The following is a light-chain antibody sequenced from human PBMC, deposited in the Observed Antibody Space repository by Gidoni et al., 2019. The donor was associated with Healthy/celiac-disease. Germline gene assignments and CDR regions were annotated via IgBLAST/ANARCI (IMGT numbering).Light chain of an antibody. Sequence: EIVLTQSPGPLSLSPGERAPLSCRASQVVSSIYLAWYQQKPGQAPRLLIYGASSRAPGIPDRFSGSGSGTDFTLTISRLEPEDFAVYYCQQYGSSPCSFGQGTKLEIK. CDR3: QQYGSSPCS. CDR2: GAS. CDR1: QVVSSIY. V-gene: IGKV3-20*01. J-gene: IGKJ2*04.